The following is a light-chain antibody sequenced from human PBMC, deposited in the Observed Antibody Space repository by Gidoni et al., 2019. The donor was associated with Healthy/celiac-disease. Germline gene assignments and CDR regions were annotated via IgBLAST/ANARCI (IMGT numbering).Light chain of an antibody. CDR2: DAS. CDR3: QKYDNLPN. Sequence: DIQMTQSPSSLSASVGDRVTITCQASQDISNYLNWYQQKPGKAPKLLIYDASNLETGVPSRFSGSGSGTDFTFTISSLQPEDIATYYCQKYDNLPNFGQGTKLEIK. J-gene: IGKJ2*01. V-gene: IGKV1-33*01. CDR1: QDISNY.